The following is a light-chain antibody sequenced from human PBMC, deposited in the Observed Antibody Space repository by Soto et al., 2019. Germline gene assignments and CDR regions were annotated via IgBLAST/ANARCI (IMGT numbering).Light chain of an antibody. V-gene: IGKV3-15*01. CDR2: GAS. Sequence: EIVMAQSPATLSVSPGERATLSCRASQSVSSNLAWYQQKPGQAPRFLIYGASTRATGIPARFSGSGSGTEFTLTISSLQSEDFAVYYCQQYDNWPLTFGGGTKVDNK. J-gene: IGKJ4*01. CDR1: QSVSSN. CDR3: QQYDNWPLT.